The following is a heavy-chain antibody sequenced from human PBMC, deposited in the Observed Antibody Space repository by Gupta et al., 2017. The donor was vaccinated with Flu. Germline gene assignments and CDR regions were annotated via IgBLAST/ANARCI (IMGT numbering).Heavy chain of an antibody. CDR2: FDPEDGER. Sequence: QFHLVQSGAEVKKPGASVKVSCKASGYTLTALSVHWVRQAPGKGLEWMGGFDPEDGERIYAQRFQGRVIMTEDTFKDTAYLELSSLRSEDTAVYYCTTGESGNYPREYFQHWGQGSLVTVAS. J-gene: IGHJ1*01. CDR3: TTGESGNYPREYFQH. D-gene: IGHD1-26*01. CDR1: GYTLTALS. V-gene: IGHV1-24*01.